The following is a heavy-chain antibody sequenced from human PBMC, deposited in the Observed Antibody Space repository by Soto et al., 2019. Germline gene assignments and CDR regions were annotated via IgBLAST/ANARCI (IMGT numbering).Heavy chain of an antibody. J-gene: IGHJ1*01. CDR2: ISGSGGST. CDR3: AKDVRSLQLVPEYFQH. CDR1: GFTFSSYA. Sequence: PGGSLRLSCAASGFTFSSYAMSWVRQAPGKGLVWVSAISGSGGSTYYADSVKGRFTISRDNSKNTLYLQMNSLRAEDTAVYYCAKDVRSLQLVPEYFQHWGQGTLVTVSS. V-gene: IGHV3-23*01. D-gene: IGHD6-13*01.